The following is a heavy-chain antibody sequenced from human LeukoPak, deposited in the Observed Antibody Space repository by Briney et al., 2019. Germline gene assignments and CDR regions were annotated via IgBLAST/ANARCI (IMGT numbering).Heavy chain of an antibody. CDR2: IDPSDSYT. CDR1: GYPFTTYW. D-gene: IGHD5-24*01. J-gene: IGHJ5*02. Sequence: GESLKISWKGSGYPFTTYWINWVRQLPGKGREWMGRIDPSDSYTTHSPSFEGHVTISADKSISTAYLQWSSLKASATAMYYCARQRGANWFDPWGQGTLVTVSS. CDR3: ARQRGANWFDP. V-gene: IGHV5-10-1*01.